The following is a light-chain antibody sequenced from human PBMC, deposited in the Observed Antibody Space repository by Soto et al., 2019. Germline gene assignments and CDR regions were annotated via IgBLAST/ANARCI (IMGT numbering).Light chain of an antibody. CDR2: GAS. V-gene: IGKV3-20*01. Sequence: EIVLTQSPGTLSLAPVERATLSCRASQSVSNNYLAWYQQKPGQAPRLLIYGASSRATGIPDRFSGSGSGTDFTLTISRLEPEDFAVYYCQQYVSSPRTFGQGTKVQ. CDR1: QSVSNNY. CDR3: QQYVSSPRT. J-gene: IGKJ1*01.